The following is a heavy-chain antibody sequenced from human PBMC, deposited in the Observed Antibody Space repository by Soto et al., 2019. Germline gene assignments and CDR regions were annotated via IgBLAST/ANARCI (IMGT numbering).Heavy chain of an antibody. V-gene: IGHV5-10-1*03. CDR1: GYSFISYW. D-gene: IGHD3-10*01. CDR2: IDPSDSYT. CDR3: ARHLGQDFDGSGSPRPLVD. Sequence: EVQLVQSGAEVKKPGQSLRFSCKSSGYSFISYWISWVRQMPGKGLEWMGRIDPSDSYTNYSPSFQGHVTISADKSISTAYLQWSSLKASDTAMYYCARHLGQDFDGSGSPRPLVDCGQGTLVTVSS. J-gene: IGHJ4*02.